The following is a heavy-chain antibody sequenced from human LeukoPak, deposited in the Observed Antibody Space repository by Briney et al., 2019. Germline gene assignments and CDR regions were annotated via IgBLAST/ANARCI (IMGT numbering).Heavy chain of an antibody. V-gene: IGHV4-38-2*01. J-gene: IGHJ4*02. D-gene: IGHD3-22*01. CDR3: ARRRESSGTDFDY. CDR1: GYSISSGYY. Sequence: SETLSLTCAVSGYSISSGYYWGWIRQPPGKGLEWIGSIYHSGSTYYNPSLKSRVTISVDTSKNQFSPKLSSVTAADTAVYYCARRRESSGTDFDYWGQGTLVTVSS. CDR2: IYHSGST.